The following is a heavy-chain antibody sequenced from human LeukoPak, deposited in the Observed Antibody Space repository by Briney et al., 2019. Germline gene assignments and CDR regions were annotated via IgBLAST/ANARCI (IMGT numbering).Heavy chain of an antibody. CDR2: IYYRGTT. CDR3: ARQQCNGGSCYSRAIWFDP. D-gene: IGHD2-15*01. CDR1: GGSISSTSYY. V-gene: IGHV4-39*01. J-gene: IGHJ5*02. Sequence: SETLSLTCNVSGGSISSTSYYWGWIRQPPGKVLEWIGSIYYRGTTYYSPSRKSQVTISVHTSKNQFSLKLSSVTAAETAVYYCARQQCNGGSCYSRAIWFDPWGQGTLVTVSS.